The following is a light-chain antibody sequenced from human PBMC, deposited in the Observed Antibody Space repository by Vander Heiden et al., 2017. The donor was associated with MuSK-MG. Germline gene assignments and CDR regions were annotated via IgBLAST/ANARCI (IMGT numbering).Light chain of an antibody. V-gene: IGKV3-20*01. CDR1: QSVSSSY. Sequence: EIVLTQSPGTLSLSPGERATLSCRASQSVSSSYLAWYQQKPGQAPRLLIYGASSRATGIPDRFSGSGSGTDFTLTISRLEPEDFAVYYCQQDGSSGRTFGHGTKVDIK. J-gene: IGKJ3*01. CDR3: QQDGSSGRT. CDR2: GAS.